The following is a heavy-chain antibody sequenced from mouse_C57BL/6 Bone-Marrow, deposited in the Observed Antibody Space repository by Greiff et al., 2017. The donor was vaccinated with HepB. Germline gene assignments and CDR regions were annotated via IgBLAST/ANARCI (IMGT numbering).Heavy chain of an antibody. CDR1: GFTFSDYG. CDR3: ATAILRPPYFDV. J-gene: IGHJ1*03. V-gene: IGHV5-17*01. D-gene: IGHD1-2*01. CDR2: ISSGSSTI. Sequence: EVMLVESGGGLVKPGGSLKLSCAASGFTFSDYGMHWVRQAPEKGLEWVAYISSGSSTIYYADTVKGRFTISRDTAKNTLFLQMTSLRSEDTAMYYCATAILRPPYFDVWGTGTTVTVSS.